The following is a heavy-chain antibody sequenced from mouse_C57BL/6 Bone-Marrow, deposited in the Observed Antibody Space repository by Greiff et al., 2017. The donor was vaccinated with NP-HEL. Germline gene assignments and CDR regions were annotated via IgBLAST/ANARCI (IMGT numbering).Heavy chain of an antibody. CDR1: GFTFSSYG. D-gene: IGHD2-3*01. V-gene: IGHV5-6*02. Sequence: DVKLVESGGDLVKPGGSLKLSCAASGFTFSSYGMSWVRQTPDQRLEWIATISSGGSYTYYPDNVKGRFTISRDNAKNTPYLQMGSLTSEDTAMYYCARIYDGYYYAMDYWGQGTSVTVSS. J-gene: IGHJ4*01. CDR2: ISSGGSYT. CDR3: ARIYDGYYYAMDY.